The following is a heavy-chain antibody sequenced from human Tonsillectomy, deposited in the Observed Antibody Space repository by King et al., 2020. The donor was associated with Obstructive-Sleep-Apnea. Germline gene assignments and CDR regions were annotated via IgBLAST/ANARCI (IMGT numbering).Heavy chain of an antibody. J-gene: IGHJ6*02. D-gene: IGHD1-26*01. V-gene: IGHV4-59*08. CDR2: IYYSGST. CDR3: ARNTEHYCYSGFDV. CDR1: GDSISSYY. Sequence: VQLQESGPGLVKPSETLSLTCTVSGDSISSYYWSWIRQPPGKGLEWIGYIYYSGSTKYNPSLKSRVTISVDTSKNQFSLKLSSVTAADTAVYYCARNTEHYCYSGFDVWGQGTTVTVSS.